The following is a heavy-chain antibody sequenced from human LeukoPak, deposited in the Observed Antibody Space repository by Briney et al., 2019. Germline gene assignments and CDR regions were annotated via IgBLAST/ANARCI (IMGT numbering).Heavy chain of an antibody. CDR1: GITLNNYG. CDR2: ISDSGGST. Sequence: GGSLRLSCAVSGITLNNYGMTWVRQAPGKGLEWVAGISDSGGSTKYADSVKGRFTISRDNPKKTLFLQMNSLRAEDTAVYFCAKRGVVIRVILVGFHKEAYYFESWGQGALVTVSS. V-gene: IGHV3-23*01. D-gene: IGHD3/OR15-3a*01. CDR3: AKRGVVIRVILVGFHKEAYYFES. J-gene: IGHJ4*02.